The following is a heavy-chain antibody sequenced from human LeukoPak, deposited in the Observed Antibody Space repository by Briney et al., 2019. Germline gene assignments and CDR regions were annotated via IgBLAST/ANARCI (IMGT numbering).Heavy chain of an antibody. CDR3: ARDYAYYDFWSGYSPYYYYYMDV. CDR1: GGSISSSSYY. D-gene: IGHD3-3*01. CDR2: IYYSGST. J-gene: IGHJ6*03. V-gene: IGHV4-39*07. Sequence: SETLSLTCTVSGGSISSSSYYWGWIRQPPGKGLEWIGSIYYSGSTYYNPSLKSRVTISVDTSKNQFSLKLSSVTAADTAVYYCARDYAYYDFWSGYSPYYYYYMDVWGKGTTVTVSS.